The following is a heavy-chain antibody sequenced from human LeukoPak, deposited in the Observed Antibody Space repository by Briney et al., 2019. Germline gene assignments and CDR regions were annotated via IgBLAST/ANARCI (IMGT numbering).Heavy chain of an antibody. D-gene: IGHD3-3*01. CDR3: AKSNFWSGYYDY. Sequence: PGGSLRLSCAASGFTFSSYAMSWVRQAPGKGLEWVSAISGSGGSTYYADSVKGRLTISRDNSKNTLYLQMNSLRAEDTAVYYCAKSNFWSGYYDYWGQGTLVTVSS. J-gene: IGHJ4*02. V-gene: IGHV3-23*01. CDR1: GFTFSSYA. CDR2: ISGSGGST.